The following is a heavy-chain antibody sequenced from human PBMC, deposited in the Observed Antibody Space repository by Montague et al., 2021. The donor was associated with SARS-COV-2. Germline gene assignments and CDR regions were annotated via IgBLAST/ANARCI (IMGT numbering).Heavy chain of an antibody. J-gene: IGHJ4*02. Sequence: SETLSLTCTVSGGSISISSYYWAWIRQPPGKGLEWTGSIYYTGNTYYNPSLKSRVTISVDTSKNQFTLKLSSVTTADTAVYYCARLGYYYDSSGVADYWGQGTLVTASS. CDR1: GGSISISSYY. CDR3: ARLGYYYDSSGVADY. CDR2: IYYTGNT. D-gene: IGHD3-22*01. V-gene: IGHV4-39*01.